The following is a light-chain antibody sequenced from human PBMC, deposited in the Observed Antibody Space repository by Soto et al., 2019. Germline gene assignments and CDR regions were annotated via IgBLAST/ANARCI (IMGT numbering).Light chain of an antibody. CDR2: AAS. CDR3: QQSYSTPH. Sequence: DIQMTQSPSSLSASVGDRVTITCRASQSISSYLNWYQQKPGKAPKLLIYAASSLQSGVPSRFSGSGSGTDFTLTISSLQPEDFATYYCQQSYSTPHFGTGTNVDIK. J-gene: IGKJ3*01. V-gene: IGKV1-39*01. CDR1: QSISSY.